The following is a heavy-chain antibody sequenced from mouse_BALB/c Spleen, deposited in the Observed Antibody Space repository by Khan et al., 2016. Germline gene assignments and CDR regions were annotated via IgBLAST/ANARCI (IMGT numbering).Heavy chain of an antibody. CDR2: INTYSGES. CDR3: ARYRYYYGSSRYCDV. Sequence: QIQLVQSGPELKKPGKTVKISCKASGYTFTNYGMNWVKQAPGKGLKWMGWINTYSGESTYADDFKGRFALYLETSANTAYLQINNLKKEDTATYFGARYRYYYGSSRYCDVWGAGTTVTVSS. V-gene: IGHV9-3-1*01. J-gene: IGHJ1*01. D-gene: IGHD1-1*01. CDR1: GYTFTNYG.